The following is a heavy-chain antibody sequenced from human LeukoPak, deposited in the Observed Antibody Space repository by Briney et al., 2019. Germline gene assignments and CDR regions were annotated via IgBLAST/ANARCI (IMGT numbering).Heavy chain of an antibody. V-gene: IGHV4-59*01. Sequence: SETLSLTCTVSGGSISRYFWSWIRQPPGKGLEWIGYVYYSGSTNYNPSLKSRVTISVDTSKNQFSLKLSSVTAADTAVYSCASARLGSGLEGAFDIWGQGTMVTVSS. CDR3: ASARLGSGLEGAFDI. CDR2: VYYSGST. CDR1: GGSISRYF. D-gene: IGHD6-25*01. J-gene: IGHJ3*02.